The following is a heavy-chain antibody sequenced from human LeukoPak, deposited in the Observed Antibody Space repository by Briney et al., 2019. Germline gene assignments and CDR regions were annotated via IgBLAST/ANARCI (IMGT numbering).Heavy chain of an antibody. J-gene: IGHJ4*02. CDR1: GYTLTELS. CDR2: FDPEDGET. Sequence: EASVTVSCKVSGYTLTELSMHWVRQAPGKGLEWMGGFDPEDGETIYAQKFQGRVTMTEDTSTDTAYMELSSLRSEDTAVYYCASHYGSGSYYFPYWGQGTLVTVSS. D-gene: IGHD3-10*01. V-gene: IGHV1-24*01. CDR3: ASHYGSGSYYFPY.